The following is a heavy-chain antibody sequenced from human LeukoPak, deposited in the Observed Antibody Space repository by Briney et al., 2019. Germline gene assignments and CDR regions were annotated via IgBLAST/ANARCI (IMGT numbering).Heavy chain of an antibody. J-gene: IGHJ4*02. CDR2: IKQDGSEK. D-gene: IGHD3-10*01. V-gene: IGHV3-7*03. Sequence: GGSLRLSCAASGFTFSTHWMSWVRQIPGKGLEWVANIKQDGSEKHYVDSVRGRFTISRDNAESSLYLQMNSLRAEDTVVYYCASDFGSGSFFAYWGQGTLVTVSS. CDR3: ASDFGSGSFFAY. CDR1: GFTFSTHW.